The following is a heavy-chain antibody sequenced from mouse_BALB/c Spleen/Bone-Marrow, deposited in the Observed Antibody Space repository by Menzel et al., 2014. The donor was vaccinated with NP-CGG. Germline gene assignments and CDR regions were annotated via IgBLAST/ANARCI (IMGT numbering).Heavy chain of an antibody. Sequence: VKLMESGAELVKPGASVKLSCKASGYTFTSYWKHWVKQRPGQGLEWIGEIDPSDSYTNYNQKFKGKATLTVDKSSSTAYMQLSSLTSEDSAVYYCARDSITTVVATDYWGQGTTLTVSS. J-gene: IGHJ2*01. CDR2: IDPSDSYT. CDR1: GYTFTSYW. D-gene: IGHD1-1*01. V-gene: IGHV1-69*02. CDR3: ARDSITTVVATDY.